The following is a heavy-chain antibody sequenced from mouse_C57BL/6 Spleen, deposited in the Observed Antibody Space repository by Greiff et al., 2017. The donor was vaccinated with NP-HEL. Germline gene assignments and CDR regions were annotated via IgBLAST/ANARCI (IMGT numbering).Heavy chain of an antibody. V-gene: IGHV1-61*01. D-gene: IGHD4-1*01. CDR2: IYPSDSET. J-gene: IGHJ2*01. Sequence: QVQLQQPGAELVRPGSSVKLSCKASGYTFTSYWMDWVKQRPGQGLEWIGNIYPSDSETHYNQKFKDKATLTVDKSSSTAYMQLSSLTSEDSAVYYCVRAHTGSSPHSFDYWGEGTPLTVSS. CDR1: GYTFTSYW. CDR3: VRAHTGSSPHSFDY.